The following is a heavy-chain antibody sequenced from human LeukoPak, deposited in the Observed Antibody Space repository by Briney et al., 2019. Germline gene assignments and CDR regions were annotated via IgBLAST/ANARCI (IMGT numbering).Heavy chain of an antibody. CDR3: ARVRDGDVSYYMDV. CDR1: GGSISSYY. J-gene: IGHJ6*03. D-gene: IGHD5-24*01. Sequence: SETLSLTCTVSGGSISSYYWSWIQQPPGKGLEWIGYIYYSGSTNYNPSLKSRVTISVDTSKNQFSLKLSSVTAADTAVYYCARVRDGDVSYYMDVWGKGTTVTVSS. CDR2: IYYSGST. V-gene: IGHV4-59*01.